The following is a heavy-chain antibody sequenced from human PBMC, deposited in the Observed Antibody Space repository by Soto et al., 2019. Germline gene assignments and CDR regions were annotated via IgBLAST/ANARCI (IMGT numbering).Heavy chain of an antibody. V-gene: IGHV1-69*06. D-gene: IGHD3-22*01. CDR2: IIPIFGTA. J-gene: IGHJ5*02. CDR3: ARVTYYYDSSGYLNWFDP. Sequence: SVKVSCKASGGTFSSYAISWVRQAPGQGLEWMGGIIPIFGTANYAQKFQGRVTITADKSTSTAYMEQSSLRSEDTAVYYCARVTYYYDSSGYLNWFDPWGQGTLVTVSS. CDR1: GGTFSSYA.